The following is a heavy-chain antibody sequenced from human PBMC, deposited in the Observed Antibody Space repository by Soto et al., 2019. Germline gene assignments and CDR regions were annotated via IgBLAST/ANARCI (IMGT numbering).Heavy chain of an antibody. Sequence: QVQLVESGGGVVQPGRSLRLSCAASGFTFSSYGMHWVRQAPGKGLEWVAVIWYDGSNKYYADSVKGRFTISRDNSKNTLYLQMNSLRGEETGVYYCARAMITFGGVIVPEDAFDIWGQGTMVTVSS. CDR1: GFTFSSYG. J-gene: IGHJ3*02. CDR2: IWYDGSNK. CDR3: ARAMITFGGVIVPEDAFDI. V-gene: IGHV3-33*01. D-gene: IGHD3-16*02.